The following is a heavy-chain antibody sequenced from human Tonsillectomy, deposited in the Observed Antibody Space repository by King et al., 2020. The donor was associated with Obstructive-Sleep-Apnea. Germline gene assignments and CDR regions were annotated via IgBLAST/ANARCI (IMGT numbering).Heavy chain of an antibody. D-gene: IGHD2-15*01. Sequence: VQLVESGGGLVQPGGSLRLSCAASGFTVSSNYMSWVRQAPGKGLEWVSVIYSGGSTYYADAVKGRFTISRDTSKNTLYLQMNSLRAEETAVYYCARDLKGWFFGGENAFDIWGQGTMVTVSS. CDR2: IYSGGST. CDR1: GFTVSSNY. V-gene: IGHV3-66*01. J-gene: IGHJ3*02. CDR3: ARDLKGWFFGGENAFDI.